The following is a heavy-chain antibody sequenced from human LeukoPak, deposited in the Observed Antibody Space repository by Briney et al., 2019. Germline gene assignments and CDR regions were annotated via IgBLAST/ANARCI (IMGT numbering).Heavy chain of an antibody. D-gene: IGHD6-19*01. CDR2: IYPSDSDT. J-gene: IGHJ5*02. CDR3: ARRTYSSGWYWFDP. CDR1: GYSFTSYW. Sequence: GESLKISCKGCGYSFTSYWIGWVRQMPGKGLEWMGIIYPSDSDTRYSPSFQGQVTISADKSISTAYLQWSSLKASDTAMYYCARRTYSSGWYWFDPWGQGTLVTVSS. V-gene: IGHV5-51*01.